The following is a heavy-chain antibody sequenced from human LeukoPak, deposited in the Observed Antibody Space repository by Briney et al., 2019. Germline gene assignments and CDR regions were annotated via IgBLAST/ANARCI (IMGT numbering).Heavy chain of an antibody. CDR1: GYTLTYYY. CDR3: ARAGYYDVSGDRLYYLEN. CDR2: LNPRGGSQ. J-gene: IGHJ4*02. V-gene: IGHV1-46*01. Sequence: ASVEVSCKASGYTLTYYYLHWVREAPGQGLEWVGILNPRGGSQTFAQTFQGRVTVTTDTSTSTVYLELSSLRSDDTAVYYCARAGYYDVSGDRLYYLENWGQGTPVTVSS. D-gene: IGHD3-16*01.